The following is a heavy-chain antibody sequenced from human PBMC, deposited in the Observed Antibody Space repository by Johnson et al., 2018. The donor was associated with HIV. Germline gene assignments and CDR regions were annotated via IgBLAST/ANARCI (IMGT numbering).Heavy chain of an antibody. CDR1: GFTFRNYA. V-gene: IGHV3-30-3*02. CDR2: MSSDGSTE. CDR3: AKDERQLGGWSHALDM. Sequence: QVQLVESGGGVVQPGRSLRLSCAASGFTFRNYAIHWVRQAPGQGLEWVAVMSSDGSTEYYADSVKGQFIISRDNSKKTLYLQMNSLTTDDTAVYYCAKDERQLGGWSHALDMWGQGTKVSVSS. D-gene: IGHD7-27*01. J-gene: IGHJ3*02.